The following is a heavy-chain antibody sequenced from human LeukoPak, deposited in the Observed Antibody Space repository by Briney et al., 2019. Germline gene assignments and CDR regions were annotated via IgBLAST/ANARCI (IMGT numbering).Heavy chain of an antibody. D-gene: IGHD3-10*01. J-gene: IGHJ5*02. CDR3: AKSMHYYGSGSYAWFDP. Sequence: SETLSLTCAVYGGSFSGYYWSWIRQPPGKGLEWIGEINHSGSTNYNPSLKSRVTISVDTSKNQFSLKLSSVTAADTAVYYCAKSMHYYGSGSYAWFDPWGQGTLVTVSS. CDR2: INHSGST. CDR1: GGSFSGYY. V-gene: IGHV4-34*01.